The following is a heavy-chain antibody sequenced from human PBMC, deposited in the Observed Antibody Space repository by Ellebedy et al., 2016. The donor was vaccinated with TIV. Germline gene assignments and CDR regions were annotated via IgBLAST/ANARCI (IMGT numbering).Heavy chain of an antibody. Sequence: SETLSLTXTVSGGSITNYYWTWIRQPAGEGLEWIGRIYSNVNTDYNPSLKSRVTMSVDTSKNQVSLKLSSVTAADTAVYYCARDFENTRGVRGVVLQGMDVWGLGTTVTVSS. D-gene: IGHD3-10*01. CDR3: ARDFENTRGVRGVVLQGMDV. CDR1: GGSITNYY. CDR2: IYSNVNT. J-gene: IGHJ6*02. V-gene: IGHV4-4*07.